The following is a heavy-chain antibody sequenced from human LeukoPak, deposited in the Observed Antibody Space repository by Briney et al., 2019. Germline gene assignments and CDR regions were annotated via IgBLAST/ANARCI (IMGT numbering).Heavy chain of an antibody. Sequence: KPSETLSLTCAVYGGSFSGYYWSWFRQPPGKGLEWIGEIIHSGSTNYNQSLKSRVTISVGTSNNQFSLKLSSGTAADTAVYYCARVVGREVEYCFDYWGQGTLVTVSS. D-gene: IGHD2-15*01. CDR1: GGSFSGYY. V-gene: IGHV4-34*12. CDR3: ARVVGREVEYCFDY. CDR2: IIHSGST. J-gene: IGHJ4*02.